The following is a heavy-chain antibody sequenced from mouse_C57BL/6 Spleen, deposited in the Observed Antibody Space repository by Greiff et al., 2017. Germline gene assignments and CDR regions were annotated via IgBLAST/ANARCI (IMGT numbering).Heavy chain of an antibody. Sequence: EVKLVESGGGLVQPGGSLKLSCAASGFTFSDYYMYWVRQTPEKRLEWVAYISNGGGSTYYPDTVKGRFTISGDNATNTLYLQMSRLKSEDTAMYYCARRNYGSREYAMDYWGQGTSVTVSS. V-gene: IGHV5-12*01. CDR3: ARRNYGSREYAMDY. CDR2: ISNGGGST. J-gene: IGHJ4*01. D-gene: IGHD1-1*01. CDR1: GFTFSDYY.